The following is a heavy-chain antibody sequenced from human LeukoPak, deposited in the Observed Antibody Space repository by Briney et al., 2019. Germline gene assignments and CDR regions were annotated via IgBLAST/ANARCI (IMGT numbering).Heavy chain of an antibody. CDR2: IYSGGST. V-gene: IGHV3-53*01. Sequence: GGSLRLSCAASGFTVSGNYMSWVRQAPGKGLEWVSVIYSGGSTYYADSVKGRFTISRDNSKNTLYLQMNSLRAEDTAVYYCALATIFGAYYYYYYMDVWGKGTTVTVSS. J-gene: IGHJ6*03. D-gene: IGHD5-12*01. CDR1: GFTVSGNY. CDR3: ALATIFGAYYYYYYMDV.